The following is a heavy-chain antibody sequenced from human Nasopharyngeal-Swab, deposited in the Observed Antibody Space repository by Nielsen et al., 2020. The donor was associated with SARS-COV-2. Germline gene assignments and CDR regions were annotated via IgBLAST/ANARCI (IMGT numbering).Heavy chain of an antibody. D-gene: IGHD5-18*01. CDR1: GYSFTSYW. Sequence: GESLKISCKCSGYSFTSYWIGWVRQMPGKGLEWMGIIYPGDSDTRYSPSFQGQVTISADKSISTAYLQWSSLKASDTAMYYCARHQVGYSYGSYYYYMDVWGKGTTVTVSS. J-gene: IGHJ6*03. CDR3: ARHQVGYSYGSYYYYMDV. CDR2: IYPGDSDT. V-gene: IGHV5-51*01.